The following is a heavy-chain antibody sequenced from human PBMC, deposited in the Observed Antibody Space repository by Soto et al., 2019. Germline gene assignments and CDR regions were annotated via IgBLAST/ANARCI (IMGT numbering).Heavy chain of an antibody. CDR3: ARDNLAFQGAFDL. CDR1: GFVFSDFQ. D-gene: IGHD3-16*01. Sequence: GGSLRLSCAASGFVFSDFQYNWVRQAPGGGLEWLSSITGTSAFTEYAESIEGRFTISRDNPNKLLFLHMDNLRPEDTAVYYCARDNLAFQGAFDLWGQGTLVTVSS. V-gene: IGHV3-21*01. CDR2: ITGTSAFT. J-gene: IGHJ4*02.